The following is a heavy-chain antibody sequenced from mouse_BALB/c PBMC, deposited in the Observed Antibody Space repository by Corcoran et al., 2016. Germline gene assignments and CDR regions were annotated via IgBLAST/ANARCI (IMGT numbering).Heavy chain of an antibody. CDR2: ISYDGSN. J-gene: IGHJ2*01. CDR1: GYSITSGSY. D-gene: IGHD2-14*01. CDR3: ASRYDYFDY. Sequence: DVQLQESRPGLVQPSQSLSLNCSVTGYSITSGSYWNWIRQFPGNKLEWMVYISYDGSNNYNPSLKNRISITRDTSKNQFFLKLNSVTTEDIATYYCASRYDYFDYWGQGTTLTVSS. V-gene: IGHV3-6*02.